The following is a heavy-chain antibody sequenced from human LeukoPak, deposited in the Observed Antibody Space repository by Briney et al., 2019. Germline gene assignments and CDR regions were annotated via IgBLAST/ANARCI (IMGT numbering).Heavy chain of an antibody. V-gene: IGHV4-61*08. Sequence: SETLSLTCTVSGGSISSGGYYWSWIRQPPGKGLEWIGYIYHDGSTYYNPSLKSRVTISVDTSKNQFSLKLSSVNAADTAVYYCARSGASSSGWPFDYWGQGTLVTVSS. D-gene: IGHD6-19*01. CDR2: IYHDGST. J-gene: IGHJ4*02. CDR3: ARSGASSSGWPFDY. CDR1: GGSISSGGYY.